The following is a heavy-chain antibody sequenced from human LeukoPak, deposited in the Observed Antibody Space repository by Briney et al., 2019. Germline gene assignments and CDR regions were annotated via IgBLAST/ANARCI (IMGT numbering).Heavy chain of an antibody. Sequence: QPGGSLRLSCAASGFTFSSYAMHWVRQAPGKGLEWVAVISYDGSNKYYADSVKGRFTISRDNSKNTLYLQMNSLRAEDTAVYYCTRGRYGDSSYWGQGTLVTVSS. CDR2: ISYDGSNK. D-gene: IGHD4-17*01. J-gene: IGHJ4*02. CDR1: GFTFSSYA. CDR3: TRGRYGDSSY. V-gene: IGHV3-30-3*01.